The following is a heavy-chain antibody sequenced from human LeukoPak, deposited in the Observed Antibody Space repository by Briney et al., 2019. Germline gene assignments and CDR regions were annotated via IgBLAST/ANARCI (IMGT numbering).Heavy chain of an antibody. D-gene: IGHD3-9*01. J-gene: IGHJ4*02. CDR1: GFTFNDYA. CDR2: ISWNSGSI. CDR3: AKEFRYFDWLSYFDY. V-gene: IGHV3-9*01. Sequence: GGSLRHSCAASGFTFNDYAMHWVRQAPGKGLEWVSGISWNSGSIGYADSVKGRFTISRDNAKNSLYLQMNSLRTEDTALYYCAKEFRYFDWLSYFDYWGQGTLVTVSS.